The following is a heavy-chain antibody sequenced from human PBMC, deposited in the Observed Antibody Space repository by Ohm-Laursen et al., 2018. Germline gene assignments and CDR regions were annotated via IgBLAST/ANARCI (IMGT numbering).Heavy chain of an antibody. CDR1: GYTFTDYY. V-gene: IGHV1-2*02. J-gene: IGHJ4*02. D-gene: IGHD5-18*01. Sequence: ASVKVSCKASGYTFTDYYIHWVRQAPGQGLEWMGWINSHSGQTNYAQNFQGRVAMTRDTSLSTAHMEVSRLRSDDTAVYYCARVPGGYNYHFDFWGQGTLVTVPS. CDR2: INSHSGQT. CDR3: ARVPGGYNYHFDF.